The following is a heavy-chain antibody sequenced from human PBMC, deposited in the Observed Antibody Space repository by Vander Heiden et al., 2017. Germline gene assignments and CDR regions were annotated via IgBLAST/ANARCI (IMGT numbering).Heavy chain of an antibody. J-gene: IGHJ3*02. CDR3: ATGVGRWLQLRVAFDI. Sequence: EVQLVQSGAEVKKPGESLKISCKGSGYSFTSYWIGWVRQMPGKGLEWMGSIYPGDSDTRYSPSFQGQVTISADKSISTAYLQWSSLKASDTAMYYCATGVGRWLQLRVAFDIWGQGTMVTVSS. V-gene: IGHV5-51*01. D-gene: IGHD5-12*01. CDR1: GYSFTSYW. CDR2: IYPGDSDT.